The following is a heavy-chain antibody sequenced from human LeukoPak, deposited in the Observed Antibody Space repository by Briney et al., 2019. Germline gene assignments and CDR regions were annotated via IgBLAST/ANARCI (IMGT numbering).Heavy chain of an antibody. Sequence: GGSLRLSCAASGFTFSSYSMHWVRQAPGKGLEWVAVISYDGSEKHYADPVKGRFTISRDNSKNTLYLQMNSLRVEDTAVYYCAREGSSGYYPYWGQGILVTVSS. CDR2: ISYDGSEK. CDR1: GFTFSSYS. J-gene: IGHJ4*02. D-gene: IGHD3-22*01. V-gene: IGHV3-30-3*01. CDR3: AREGSSGYYPY.